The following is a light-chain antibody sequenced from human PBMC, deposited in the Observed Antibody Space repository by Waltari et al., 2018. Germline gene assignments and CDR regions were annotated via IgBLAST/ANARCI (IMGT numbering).Light chain of an antibody. Sequence: DIQMTQSPSTLPASVGDSVTITCRASQNIGSSLVWYQQKPGKAPKLLIYEASSLQFGDPSRFSGRGSGAEVTLTIASLQPEDVAVYYCQQFYHSPVTFGQGTKVEIK. CDR1: QNIGSS. J-gene: IGKJ1*01. CDR3: QQFYHSPVT. CDR2: EAS. V-gene: IGKV1-5*03.